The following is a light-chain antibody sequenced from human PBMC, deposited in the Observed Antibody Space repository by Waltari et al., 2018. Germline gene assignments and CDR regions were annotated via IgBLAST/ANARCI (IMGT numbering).Light chain of an antibody. Sequence: EIVMTQSPPTLSVSPGERATLSCRASQSVSSNLAWYQQKPGQAPRLLIYGASTRATGIPARFSGSGSGTEFTLTISSLQSEDFAVYYCQQYNNWAGTFGQGTKVEIK. J-gene: IGKJ1*01. CDR2: GAS. CDR3: QQYNNWAGT. V-gene: IGKV3-15*01. CDR1: QSVSSN.